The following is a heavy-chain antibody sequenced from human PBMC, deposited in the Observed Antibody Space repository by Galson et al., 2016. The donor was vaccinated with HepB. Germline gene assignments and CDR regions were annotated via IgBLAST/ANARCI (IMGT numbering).Heavy chain of an antibody. CDR3: ANGVGGDRLHGANWFDP. J-gene: IGHJ5*02. CDR2: ISHDGSQE. D-gene: IGHD3-16*01. CDR1: GFTFSNYA. Sequence: SLRLSCAASGFTFSNYAMYWVRQAPGKGLDWVAFISHDGSQEYYADSVRGRFTISRDPSKDTVYLEMNSLIAEDTAVYYCANGVGGDRLHGANWFDPWGQGTRVTVSS. V-gene: IGHV3-30*18.